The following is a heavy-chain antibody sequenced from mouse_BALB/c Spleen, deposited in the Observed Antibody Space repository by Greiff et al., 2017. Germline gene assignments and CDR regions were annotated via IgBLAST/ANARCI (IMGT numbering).Heavy chain of an antibody. V-gene: IGHV3-2*02. CDR3: AANWGFAY. CDR1: GYSITSDYA. CDR2: ISYSGST. D-gene: IGHD4-1*01. Sequence: EVKVEESGPGLVKPSQSLSLTCTVTGYSITSDYAWNWIRQFPGNKLEWMGYISYSGSTSYNPSLKSRISITRDTSKNQFFLQLNSVTTEDTATYYCAANWGFAYWGQGTLVTVSA. J-gene: IGHJ3*01.